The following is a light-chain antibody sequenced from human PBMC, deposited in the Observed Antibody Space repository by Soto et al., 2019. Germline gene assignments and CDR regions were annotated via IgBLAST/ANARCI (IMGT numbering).Light chain of an antibody. CDR2: EVS. CDR1: SSDVGAYNY. J-gene: IGLJ2*01. V-gene: IGLV2-14*01. CDR3: SAYTSSNTLV. Sequence: QSVLTQPASVSGSPGQSITISCTGTSSDVGAYNYVSWYQQHPGKAPKLMIFEVSDRPSGVSNRFSGSKSGNTASLTISGRQAEDEADYYISAYTSSNTLVFGGGTKLTVL.